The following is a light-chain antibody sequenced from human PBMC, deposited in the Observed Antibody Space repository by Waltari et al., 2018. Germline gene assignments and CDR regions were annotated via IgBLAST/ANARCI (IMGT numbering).Light chain of an antibody. CDR1: QSVSRN. Sequence: DIVMTQSPATLSVSPGERATLSCRASQSVSRNVAWYQQKPGQAPRLLIYGASTRAPGIPARFSGSGSGTEFTLTISSLQSEDFAVYYCQQYNNWPGTFGQGTKVEIK. V-gene: IGKV3-15*01. CDR2: GAS. CDR3: QQYNNWPGT. J-gene: IGKJ1*01.